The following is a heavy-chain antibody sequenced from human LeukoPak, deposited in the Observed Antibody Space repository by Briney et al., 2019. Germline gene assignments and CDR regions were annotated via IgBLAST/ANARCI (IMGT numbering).Heavy chain of an antibody. CDR2: ITSSGGST. J-gene: IGHJ6*03. V-gene: IGHV3-23*01. D-gene: IGHD6-25*01. CDR1: QFIFSTYA. CDR3: AKDLEPRSSAFSYYMDV. Sequence: PGGSLRLSCAASQFIFSTYAMSWVRQPPGKGLEWVSGITSSGGSTYYADSVRGRFTISRDNSKNTLYLQMNSLRAEDTAVYYCAKDLEPRSSAFSYYMDVWGKGTTVTVSS.